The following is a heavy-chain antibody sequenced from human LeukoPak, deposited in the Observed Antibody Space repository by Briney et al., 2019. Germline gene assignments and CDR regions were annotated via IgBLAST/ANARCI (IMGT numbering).Heavy chain of an antibody. CDR1: GGSISSDAYY. Sequence: SETLSLTCTVSGGSISSDAYYWGWIRLPPKKGLEWIGTIYHSGSTYLNPSLRSRLTISVDTSKNQFSLNLSSVTAADTAVYYCARLDGAWGYFDYWGQGTLVTVSS. D-gene: IGHD3-16*01. J-gene: IGHJ4*02. V-gene: IGHV4-39*01. CDR2: IYHSGST. CDR3: ARLDGAWGYFDY.